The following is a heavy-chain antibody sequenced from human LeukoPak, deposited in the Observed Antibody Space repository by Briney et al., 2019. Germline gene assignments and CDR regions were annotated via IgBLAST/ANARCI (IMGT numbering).Heavy chain of an antibody. V-gene: IGHV4-61*01. CDR1: GDPISSYGDYSNYQ. CDR2: VYYSGST. CDR3: AREYSGFDY. J-gene: IGHJ4*02. Sequence: PSETLSLTCTVSGDPISSYGDYSNYQWPWIRQPPGKGLEWIGYVYYSGSTNYNPSLKSRVTISVDTSKNQLSLKLTSVTAADTAIYYCAREYSGFDYWGQGTLVTVSS. D-gene: IGHD5-12*01.